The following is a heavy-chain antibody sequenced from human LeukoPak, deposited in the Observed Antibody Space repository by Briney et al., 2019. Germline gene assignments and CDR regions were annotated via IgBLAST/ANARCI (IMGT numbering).Heavy chain of an antibody. CDR2: ISSSSGYI. V-gene: IGHV3-21*01. D-gene: IGHD2-15*01. J-gene: IGHJ3*01. Sequence: TGGSLRLSCAASGFTFSSYSMNWVRQAPGKGLEWVSSISSSSGYIYYADSMKGRFTISRDNAKNSLYLQMNSLRAEDTAMYYCARVVAVVVTGIFDVWGQGTMVAVSS. CDR3: ARVVAVVVTGIFDV. CDR1: GFTFSSYS.